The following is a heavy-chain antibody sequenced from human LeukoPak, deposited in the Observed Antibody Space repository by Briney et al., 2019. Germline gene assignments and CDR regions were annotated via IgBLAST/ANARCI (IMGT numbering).Heavy chain of an antibody. D-gene: IGHD2-2*01. Sequence: KNGESLKTSCKGSGYSFTSYWIGWVRQMPGKGLEWMGIIYPGDSDTRYSPSFQGQVTISADKSISTAYLQWSSLKASDTAMYYCARGYCSSTSCFDYWGQGTLVTVSS. CDR3: ARGYCSSTSCFDY. CDR2: IYPGDSDT. V-gene: IGHV5-51*01. J-gene: IGHJ4*02. CDR1: GYSFTSYW.